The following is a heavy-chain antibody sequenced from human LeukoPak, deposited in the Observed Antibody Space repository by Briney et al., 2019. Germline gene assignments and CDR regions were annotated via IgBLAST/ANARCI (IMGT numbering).Heavy chain of an antibody. D-gene: IGHD4-11*01. CDR2: IYYSGGT. CDR3: ARRQELRFDWFDP. CDR1: GGSISSSSYY. V-gene: IGHV4-39*01. J-gene: IGHJ5*02. Sequence: SETLSLTCTVSGGSISSSSYYWGWIRQPPGKGLEWIGSIYYSGGTYYNPSLKSRVTISVDTSKNQFSLKLSSVTAADTAVYYCARRQELRFDWFDPWGQGTLVTVSS.